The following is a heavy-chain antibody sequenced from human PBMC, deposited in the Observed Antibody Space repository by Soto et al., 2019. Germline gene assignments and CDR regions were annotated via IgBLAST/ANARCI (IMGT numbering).Heavy chain of an antibody. CDR1: GGTFSSYA. V-gene: IGHV1-69*01. CDR3: ARDSVVVVVPAARWNWFDP. Sequence: QVQLVQSGAEVKKPGSSVKVSCKASGGTFSSYAISWVRQSPGQGLEWRGGIIPIFGTANYAQKCQGRVTITAGESTSTDYMELSSLRSEDTAVYYCARDSVVVVVPAARWNWFDPWGQGTLVTVSS. D-gene: IGHD2-2*01. CDR2: IIPIFGTA. J-gene: IGHJ5*02.